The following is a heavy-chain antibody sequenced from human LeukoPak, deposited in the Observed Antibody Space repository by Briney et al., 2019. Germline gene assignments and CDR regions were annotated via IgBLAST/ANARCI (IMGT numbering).Heavy chain of an antibody. CDR1: GFTFSSYG. J-gene: IGHJ4*02. D-gene: IGHD3-10*01. V-gene: IGHV3-23*01. Sequence: PGGSLRLSCAASGFTFSSYGMSWVRQAPGKGLGWVSAISGSGDNTYYADSVKGRFTISRDNSKNTLYLQMNSLRAEDTAVYYCARVTYGSGTYGAFDYWGQGTLVTVSS. CDR2: ISGSGDNT. CDR3: ARVTYGSGTYGAFDY.